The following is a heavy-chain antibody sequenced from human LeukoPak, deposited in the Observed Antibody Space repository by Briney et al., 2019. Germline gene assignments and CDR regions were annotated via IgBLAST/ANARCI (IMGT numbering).Heavy chain of an antibody. CDR1: GFTFTSYW. J-gene: IGHJ4*02. CDR2: IRQDGGAT. V-gene: IGHV3-7*01. CDR3: ATSKDTAGGPY. Sequence: PGGSLRLSCAASGFTFTSYWMTWVRQAPGKGLEWLANIRQDGGATYYGGSVKGRFTNSRDNAKNSLFLQMNSLRAEDTAVYYCATSKDTAGGPYWGQGILVTVSS. D-gene: IGHD5-18*01.